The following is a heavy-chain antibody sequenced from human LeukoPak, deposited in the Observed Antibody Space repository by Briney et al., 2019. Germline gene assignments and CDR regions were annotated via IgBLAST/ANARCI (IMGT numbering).Heavy chain of an antibody. CDR2: ISGSCGST. CDR1: RFTFSTYG. D-gene: IGHD3-22*01. CDR3: AKSSYYDSSGYYREYYFDF. V-gene: IGHV3-23*01. Sequence: PGGSLRLSCAASRFTFSTYGMSWARQAPGKGLKWVSSISGSCGSTNYADSVKGRFTISRDNSKNTLYLQMNSLRDEDTAVYYCAKSSYYDSSGYYREYYFDFWGQGTLVTVSS. J-gene: IGHJ4*02.